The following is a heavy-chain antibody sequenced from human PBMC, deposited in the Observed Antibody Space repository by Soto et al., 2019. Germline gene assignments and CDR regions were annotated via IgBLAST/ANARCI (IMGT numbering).Heavy chain of an antibody. J-gene: IGHJ4*02. V-gene: IGHV1-18*01. CDR2: ISAHNGNT. Sequence: QVHLVQSGAEVKKPGASVKVSCKASGYTFTSYGITWVRQAPGQGLEWMGWISAHNGNTDYAQKLQGRVIVTRDTSTSTAYMELRSLRSDDTAAYYCAGGRYGDYWGQGALVTVSS. D-gene: IGHD1-1*01. CDR3: AGGRYGDY. CDR1: GYTFTSYG.